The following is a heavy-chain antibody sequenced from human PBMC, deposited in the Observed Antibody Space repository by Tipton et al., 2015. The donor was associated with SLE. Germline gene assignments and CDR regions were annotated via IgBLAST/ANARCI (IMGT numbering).Heavy chain of an antibody. Sequence: SLRLSCAASGFSFSTYNMYWVRQAPGKGLECVAVISSDGSNKYYADSVKGRFTISRDNSKNTLYLQMNSLRAEDTAVYYCASRSAVYWYFDLWGRGTLVTVSS. V-gene: IGHV3-30-3*01. CDR3: ASRSAVYWYFDL. J-gene: IGHJ2*01. D-gene: IGHD6-19*01. CDR1: GFSFSTYN. CDR2: ISSDGSNK.